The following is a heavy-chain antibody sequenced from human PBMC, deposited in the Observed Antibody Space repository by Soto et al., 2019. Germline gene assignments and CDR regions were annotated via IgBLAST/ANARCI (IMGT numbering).Heavy chain of an antibody. CDR1: GYTFTNYY. D-gene: IGHD2-21*01. CDR3: ARDEGLRYYSGMDV. CDR2: ISAYNGNT. J-gene: IGHJ6*02. V-gene: IGHV1-18*01. Sequence: QVQLVQSGAEVKKPGASVKVSCKASGYTFTNYYINWVRQAPGQGLEWMGWISAYNGNTKYAQNLQGRVTMTTDTSTSTAYMELRSLRSDDTAVYYCARDEGLRYYSGMDVWGQGTTVTVSS.